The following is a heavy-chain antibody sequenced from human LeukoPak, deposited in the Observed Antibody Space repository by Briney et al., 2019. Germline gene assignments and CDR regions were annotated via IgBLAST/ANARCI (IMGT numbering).Heavy chain of an antibody. CDR1: GFSLTNSAVG. V-gene: IGHV2-5*02. CDR3: AHRGKYLTWFDP. CDR2: IYSDDDK. D-gene: IGHD2/OR15-2a*01. Sequence: SGPTLVKPTQTLTLTCTFSGFSLTNSAVGVGWIRKPPGQALEWLALIYSDDDKRYNPSPKTRLSITKDTSKNQVVLTMTNVDLVDTATYFCAHRGKYLTWFDPCGQGTLVIVSS. J-gene: IGHJ5*01.